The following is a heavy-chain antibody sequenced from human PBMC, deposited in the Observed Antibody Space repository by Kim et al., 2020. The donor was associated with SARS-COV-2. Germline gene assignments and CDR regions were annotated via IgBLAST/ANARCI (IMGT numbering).Heavy chain of an antibody. CDR3: ARDRHYDFWSGYYFDY. J-gene: IGHJ4*02. D-gene: IGHD3-3*01. V-gene: IGHV1-3*01. Sequence: QKFQGRVTFTRGTSASTAYMELSSLRSEDTAVYYCARDRHYDFWSGYYFDYWGQGTLVTVSS.